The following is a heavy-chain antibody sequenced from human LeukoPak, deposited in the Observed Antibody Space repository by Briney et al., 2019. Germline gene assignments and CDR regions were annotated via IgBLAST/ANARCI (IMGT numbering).Heavy chain of an antibody. Sequence: GGSLRLSCAASGFTFSIYWMHWVRQAPGKGLVWVSGINSDGSSTSYADSVKGRFTISRDNARNTLYLQVNSLRAEDTAVYYCTRDLRHCTSTSCYDPYFDHWGQGTLVTVSS. D-gene: IGHD2-2*01. V-gene: IGHV3-74*01. CDR1: GFTFSIYW. CDR3: TRDLRHCTSTSCYDPYFDH. CDR2: INSDGSST. J-gene: IGHJ4*02.